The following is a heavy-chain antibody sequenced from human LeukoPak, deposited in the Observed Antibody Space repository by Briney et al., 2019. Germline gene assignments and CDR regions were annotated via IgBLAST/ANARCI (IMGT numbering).Heavy chain of an antibody. J-gene: IGHJ6*02. CDR3: TTDRSQDYYYYYGMDV. CDR2: IKSKTDGGTT. Sequence: KPGGSLRLSCAASGFTFSNAWMSWVRQAPGKGLEWVGRIKSKTDGGTTDYAAPVKGRFTISRDDSKNTLYLQMNSLKTEDTAVYYCTTDRSQDYYYYYGMDVWGQGTTVTVSS. V-gene: IGHV3-15*01. CDR1: GFTFSNAW.